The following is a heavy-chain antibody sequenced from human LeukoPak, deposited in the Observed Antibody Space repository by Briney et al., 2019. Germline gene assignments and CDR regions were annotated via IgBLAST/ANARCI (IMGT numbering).Heavy chain of an antibody. V-gene: IGHV1-24*01. CDR3: ARARAGLYGSGTKGANNWFDP. CDR2: FNPKDGKT. Sequence: ASVKVSCKVSGYTLTELSMYWVRQPPGKGLEWIGGFNPKDGKTIYARKFQDRVTMTEDTSTDTAYMDLSSLRSDDTAVYYCARARAGLYGSGTKGANNWFDPWGQGTLVTVSS. D-gene: IGHD3-10*01. J-gene: IGHJ5*02. CDR1: GYTLTELS.